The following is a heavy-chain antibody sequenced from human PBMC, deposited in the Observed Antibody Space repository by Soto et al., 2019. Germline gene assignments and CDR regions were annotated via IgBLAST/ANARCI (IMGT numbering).Heavy chain of an antibody. J-gene: IGHJ5*02. D-gene: IGHD3-3*01. CDR1: GGSISSGGYY. Sequence: TSETLSLTCTVSGGSISSGGYYWSWIRQHPGKGLEWIGYIYYSGSTYYNPSLKSRVTISVDTSKNQFSLKLSSVTAADTAVYYCARAAGGPITIFGVVMTWFDPWGQGTLVTVSS. CDR2: IYYSGST. CDR3: ARAAGGPITIFGVVMTWFDP. V-gene: IGHV4-31*03.